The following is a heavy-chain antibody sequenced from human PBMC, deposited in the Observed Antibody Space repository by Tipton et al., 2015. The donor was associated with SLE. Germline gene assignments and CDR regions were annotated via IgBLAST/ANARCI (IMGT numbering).Heavy chain of an antibody. J-gene: IGHJ4*02. D-gene: IGHD3-22*01. Sequence: QVQLVQSGAEVKKPGASVKVSCKTSGYTFISYDINWVRQATGQGLEWMGWMDPKSGNTGYAQKFQGRITMTRNTSISTAYMELSSLRSEDTAVYFCATWDSSGLGYWGQGTLVTVSS. CDR3: ATWDSSGLGY. CDR1: GYTFISYD. CDR2: MDPKSGNT. V-gene: IGHV1-8*01.